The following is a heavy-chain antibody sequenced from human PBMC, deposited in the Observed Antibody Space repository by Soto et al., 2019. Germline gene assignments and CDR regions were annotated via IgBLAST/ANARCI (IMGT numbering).Heavy chain of an antibody. V-gene: IGHV5-51*01. Sequence: GESLKISCTGSGYSFSTYWIAWVRQMPGKGLELMGIIYPGDSDTRYSPSFQGQVTISADTSTKTAYPQRSSLKASDTAIYYCARLSQFLWVGALTSRAYYFNSWGPGTLVTVSS. CDR3: ARLSQFLWVGALTSRAYYFNS. CDR2: IYPGDSDT. CDR1: GYSFSTYW. J-gene: IGHJ4*02. D-gene: IGHD3-10*01.